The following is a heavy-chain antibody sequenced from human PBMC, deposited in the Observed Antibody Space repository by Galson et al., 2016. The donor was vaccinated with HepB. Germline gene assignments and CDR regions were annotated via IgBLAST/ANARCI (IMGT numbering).Heavy chain of an antibody. V-gene: IGHV4-59*01. CDR3: ATSSGYYGSLF. Sequence: LSLTCTVSGGSISSYYWSWIRQPPGKGLEWIGYIYYSGSTYYKPSLKSRVTISVDTSKNQFSLKLSSVTAADTAVYYCATSSGYYGSLFWGQGTLVTVSS. J-gene: IGHJ4*02. D-gene: IGHD3-22*01. CDR1: GGSISSYY. CDR2: IYYSGST.